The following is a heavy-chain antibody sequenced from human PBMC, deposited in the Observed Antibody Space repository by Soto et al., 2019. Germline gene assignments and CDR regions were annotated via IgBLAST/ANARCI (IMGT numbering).Heavy chain of an antibody. CDR1: GYTFTSYG. D-gene: IGHD4-17*01. CDR2: ISPLKGRT. J-gene: IGHJ1*01. V-gene: IGHV1-18*04. Sequence: QVQLVQSGPDLKRPGASMKVSCKASGYTFTSYGISWVRQAPGQGLEWMAWISPLKGRTQYSQKAQGRVTLSTDTSSTPAYMEMTTLRVDDTAVYYCAMDYGDRPEYFKHWGQGTLVTVS. CDR3: AMDYGDRPEYFKH.